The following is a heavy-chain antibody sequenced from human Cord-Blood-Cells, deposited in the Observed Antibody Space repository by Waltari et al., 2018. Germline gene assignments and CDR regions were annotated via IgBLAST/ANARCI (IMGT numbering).Heavy chain of an antibody. J-gene: IGHJ6*02. CDR2: MNPNSGNT. D-gene: IGHD6-6*01. CDR1: GYTFTSYD. V-gene: IGHV1-8*01. Sequence: QVQLVQSGAEVKKPGASVKVSCKASGYTFTSYDINWVRQATGQGLEWMGWMNPNSGNTGYAQKFQGRVTMTRNTSISTAYMELSSLRSEDTAVYYCARIEYSSSYYYYYGMDVWGQGTTVTVSS. CDR3: ARIEYSSSYYYYYGMDV.